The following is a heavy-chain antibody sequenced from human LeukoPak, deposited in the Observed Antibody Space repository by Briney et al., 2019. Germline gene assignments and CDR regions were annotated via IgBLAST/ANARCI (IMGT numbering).Heavy chain of an antibody. D-gene: IGHD3-16*02. CDR3: AIHEVDRGMDV. J-gene: IGHJ6*02. Sequence: GESLKISCRVSGYSFTSSWIGWVRQMPGQGLEWMGIIYPGDSDTRYSPSFQGQVTISADKSISTAYLQWSSLKASDTAMYYCAIHEVDRGMDVWGQGTTVTVSS. V-gene: IGHV5-51*01. CDR1: GYSFTSSW. CDR2: IYPGDSDT.